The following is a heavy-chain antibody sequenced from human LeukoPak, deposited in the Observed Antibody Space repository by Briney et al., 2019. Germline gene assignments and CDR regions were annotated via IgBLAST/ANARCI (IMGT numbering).Heavy chain of an antibody. J-gene: IGHJ4*02. V-gene: IGHV3-74*01. CDR1: GFTFTTYW. CDR3: ARTSPTSHFDF. D-gene: IGHD3-16*01. Sequence: GGSLTLSCAASGFTFTTYWMHWVRQAPGKGLVWISGINGDGSSSNYADPVKGRFTISRDNGTNTLYLQMNSLRAEDTALYYCARTSPTSHFDFWGQGNLVTVSS. CDR2: INGDGSSS.